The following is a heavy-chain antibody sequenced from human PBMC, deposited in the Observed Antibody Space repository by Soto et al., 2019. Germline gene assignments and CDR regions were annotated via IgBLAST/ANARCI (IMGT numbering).Heavy chain of an antibody. D-gene: IGHD2-21*01. CDR3: SRVILV. Sequence: QVQLQESGPGLVKPSQTLSLTCTVSGGSINSGGYCWSWIRQHPGKGLDWIGCISYGGSTSYNPXLXSXXTISVDPSKNPFSLKLTSVTAADTAVYYCSRVILVWGQGALITVSS. V-gene: IGHV4-31*01. CDR1: GGSINSGGYC. J-gene: IGHJ4*02. CDR2: ISYGGST.